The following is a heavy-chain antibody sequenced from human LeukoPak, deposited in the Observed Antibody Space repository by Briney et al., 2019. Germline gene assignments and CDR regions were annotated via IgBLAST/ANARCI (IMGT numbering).Heavy chain of an antibody. J-gene: IGHJ4*02. CDR2: IYYTGDT. D-gene: IGHD3/OR15-3a*01. CDR3: AKSRGLSLYNE. V-gene: IGHV4-4*02. Sequence: PSETLSLTCAVSGGSISSSNWWSWVRQPPGKGLEWIGRIYYTGDTSYTPSLKSRVTISVDTSKNQFFLKLNSVTAADTAVYYCAKSRGLSLYNEWGQGTLVTVSS. CDR1: GGSISSSNW.